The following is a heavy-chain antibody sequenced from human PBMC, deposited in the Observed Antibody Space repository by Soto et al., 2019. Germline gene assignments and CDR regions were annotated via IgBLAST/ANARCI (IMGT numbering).Heavy chain of an antibody. CDR1: GFTFSSYA. Sequence: GGSLRLSCAASGFTFSSYARNWVRQAPGKGLEWVALISYDGSNKYYADSVKGRFTISRDSSKNTLYLQMNSLRAADTAVYYCGRCSSTSCHLGSDYWGQGTLVTVSS. CDR2: ISYDGSNK. V-gene: IGHV3-30-3*01. D-gene: IGHD2-2*01. CDR3: GRCSSTSCHLGSDY. J-gene: IGHJ4*02.